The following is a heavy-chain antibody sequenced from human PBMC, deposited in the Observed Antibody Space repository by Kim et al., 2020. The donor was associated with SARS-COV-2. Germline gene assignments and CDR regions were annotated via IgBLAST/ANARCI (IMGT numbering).Heavy chain of an antibody. CDR3: ARGGRGWVRIIYY. D-gene: IGHD3-16*01. V-gene: IGHV4-34*01. Sequence: YNPSLKSRVTISVDTSKNQFSLKLSSVTAADTAVYYCARGGRGWVRIIYYWGQGTLVTVSS. J-gene: IGHJ4*02.